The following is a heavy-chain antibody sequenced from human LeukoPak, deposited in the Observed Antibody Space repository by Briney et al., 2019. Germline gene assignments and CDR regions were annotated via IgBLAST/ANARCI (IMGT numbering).Heavy chain of an antibody. D-gene: IGHD1-26*01. CDR2: ISSSSSYI. CDR1: GFTFSSYG. J-gene: IGHJ4*02. CDR3: ARDRGSYLLDY. V-gene: IGHV3-21*01. Sequence: PGGSLRLSCAASGFTFSSYGMSWVRQAPGKGLEWVSSISSSSSYIYYADSVKGRFTISRDNAKNSLYLQMNSLRAEDTAVYYCARDRGSYLLDYWGQGTLVTVSS.